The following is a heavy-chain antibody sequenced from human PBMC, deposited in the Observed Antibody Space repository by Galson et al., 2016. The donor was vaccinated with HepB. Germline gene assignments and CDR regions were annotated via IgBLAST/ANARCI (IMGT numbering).Heavy chain of an antibody. J-gene: IGHJ6*02. D-gene: IGHD6-13*01. Sequence: SVKVSCKASDSTFTSYGISWVRQAPGQGLEWMGWISGYNGNTHYGQKLQGRVTITTDTSTSTVYMELRSLRSDDTAVYYCARDGAVIATAGTYYYGMDVWGQGTTVTVSS. CDR3: ARDGAVIATAGTYYYGMDV. CDR1: DSTFTSYG. CDR2: ISGYNGNT. V-gene: IGHV1-18*01.